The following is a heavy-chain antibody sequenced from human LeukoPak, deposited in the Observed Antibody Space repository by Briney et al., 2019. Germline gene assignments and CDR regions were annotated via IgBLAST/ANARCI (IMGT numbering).Heavy chain of an antibody. CDR1: GFTLSSYA. J-gene: IGHJ4*02. D-gene: IGHD2-21*02. Sequence: PGGSLRLSCAASGFTLSSYAMSWVRQAPGKGLEWVSAISVSGGATYHADSVKGRFTTSRDNAKNTLFLQMNSLRGEDTAVYYCAKMGMVVATSFDYWGQGTLVTVSS. V-gene: IGHV3-23*01. CDR3: AKMGMVVATSFDY. CDR2: ISVSGGAT.